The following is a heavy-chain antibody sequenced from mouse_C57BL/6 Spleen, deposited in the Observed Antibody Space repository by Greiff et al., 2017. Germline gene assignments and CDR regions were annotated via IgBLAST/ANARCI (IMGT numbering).Heavy chain of an antibody. CDR2: IYPGSGNT. J-gene: IGHJ2*01. V-gene: IGHV1-76*01. CDR3: AKGALKGFYFDY. Sequence: VQLQQSGAELVRPGASVKLSCKASGYTFTDYYINWVKQRPGQGLAWIARIYPGSGNTYYNEKFKGKATLTAEKSSSTAYMQLSSLTSEDSAVYFCAKGALKGFYFDYWGQGTTLTVSS. CDR1: GYTFTDYY.